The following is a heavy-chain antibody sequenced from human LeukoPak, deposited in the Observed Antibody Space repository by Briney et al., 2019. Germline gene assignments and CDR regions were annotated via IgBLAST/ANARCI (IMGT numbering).Heavy chain of an antibody. CDR2: LYASGST. J-gene: IGHJ3*02. V-gene: IGHV4-4*07. CDR3: ARDREEYSSSWYNVGAFDI. D-gene: IGHD6-13*01. CDR1: GGSISSYY. Sequence: SETLSLTCTVSGGSISSYYWSWIRQPAGKGLEWIGRLYASGSTNYNPSLKRRVTMSVATSKNKFSLKLSSVTAADTAVYYCARDREEYSSSWYNVGAFDIWGQGTMVTVSS.